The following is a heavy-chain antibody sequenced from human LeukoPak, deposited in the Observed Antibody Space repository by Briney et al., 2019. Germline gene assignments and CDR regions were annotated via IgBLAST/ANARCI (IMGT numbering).Heavy chain of an antibody. CDR1: GGSISGYY. CDR2: INHSGST. J-gene: IGHJ4*02. CDR3: ARELKWLRKFDY. Sequence: SETLSLTCIVSGGSISGYYWTWIRQPPGKGLEWIGEINHSGSTNYNPSLKSRVTISVDTSKNQFSLKLSSVTAADTAVYYCARELKWLRKFDYWGQGTLVSVS. D-gene: IGHD5-12*01. V-gene: IGHV4-34*01.